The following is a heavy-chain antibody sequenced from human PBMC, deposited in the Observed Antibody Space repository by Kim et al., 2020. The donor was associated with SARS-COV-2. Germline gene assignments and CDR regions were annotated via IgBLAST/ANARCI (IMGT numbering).Heavy chain of an antibody. D-gene: IGHD2-2*01. J-gene: IGHJ6*02. CDR2: ISSSSSYI. V-gene: IGHV3-21*01. CDR1: GFTFSSYS. Sequence: GGSLRLSCAASGFTFSSYSMNWVRQAPGKGLEWVSSISSSSSYIYYADSVKGRFTISRDNAKNSLYLQMNSLRAEDTAVYYCARDAIVVVPALGYPNYYYYYGMDVWGQGTTVTVSS. CDR3: ARDAIVVVPALGYPNYYYYYGMDV.